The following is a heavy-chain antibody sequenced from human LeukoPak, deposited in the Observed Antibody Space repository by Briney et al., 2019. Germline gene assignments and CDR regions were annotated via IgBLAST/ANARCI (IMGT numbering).Heavy chain of an antibody. J-gene: IGHJ5*02. CDR3: ARDPNVWGENWFDP. CDR2: INSDGSST. V-gene: IGHV3-74*01. CDR1: GFTFRSYW. D-gene: IGHD3-16*01. Sequence: GGSLRLSCAASGFTFRSYWMHWVRQAPGKGLVWVSRINSDGSSTSYADSVKGRFTISRDNAKNTLYLQMNSLRAEDTAVYYCARDPNVWGENWFDPWGQGTLVTVSS.